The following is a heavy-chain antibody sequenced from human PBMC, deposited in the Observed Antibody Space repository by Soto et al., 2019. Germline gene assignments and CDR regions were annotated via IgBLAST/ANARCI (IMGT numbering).Heavy chain of an antibody. Sequence: GVSLRLSCATSEFTLRSYGMTWPHQAPEKVLEWVSAISGSGGSTYYADSVKGRFTISRDNSKNTLYLQMNSLRAEDTAVYYCANPGRGSPTPRYYGMDVWGQGTTVTVSS. J-gene: IGHJ6*02. V-gene: IGHV3-23*01. CDR3: ANPGRGSPTPRYYGMDV. D-gene: IGHD1-26*01. CDR1: EFTLRSYG. CDR2: ISGSGGST.